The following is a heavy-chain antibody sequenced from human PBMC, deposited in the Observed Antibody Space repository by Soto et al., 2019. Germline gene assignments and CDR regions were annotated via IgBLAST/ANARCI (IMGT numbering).Heavy chain of an antibody. J-gene: IGHJ5*02. V-gene: IGHV1-18*04. CDR1: DSTFTGYT. Sequence: QVHLVQSEPEVKEPGASVTVSCKTSDSTFTGYTINWVRQAPGQGLEWLGWISSLNGNTNYARKYQGRLTMTTNTSATTAYMELRSLRSDDTAVYFCARGTVTSGRWFGPWGQGTLVTVSS. D-gene: IGHD4-17*01. CDR2: ISSLNGNT. CDR3: ARGTVTSGRWFGP.